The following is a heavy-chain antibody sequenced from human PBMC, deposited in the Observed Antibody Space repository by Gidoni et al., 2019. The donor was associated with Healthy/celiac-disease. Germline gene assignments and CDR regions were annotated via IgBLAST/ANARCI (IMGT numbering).Heavy chain of an antibody. J-gene: IGHJ3*02. CDR2: ISSSSSTI. CDR1: GFTFSSYS. Sequence: EVQLVESGGGWVQPVGSLRLSCAASGFTFSSYSMNWGRQAPGKGLEWVAYISSSSSTIYYADSVKSRFTISRDNAKNSLYLQMNSLRDEDTAVYYCASASPIGWPGDAFDIWGQGTMVTVSS. CDR3: ASASPIGWPGDAFDI. D-gene: IGHD6-19*01. V-gene: IGHV3-48*02.